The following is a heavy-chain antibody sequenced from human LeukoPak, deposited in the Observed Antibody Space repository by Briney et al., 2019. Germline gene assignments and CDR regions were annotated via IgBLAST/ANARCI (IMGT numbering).Heavy chain of an antibody. Sequence: GGSLRLSCAASGFTFSSYGMNWVRQAPGRGLEWLSYLSNTGNIHYAQSVKGRFTISRDNAKNSLYLQVDGLRAEDTAVYYCARRGDTPMIGDHWGQGILVTVAS. CDR3: ARRGDTPMIGDH. J-gene: IGHJ4*02. CDR1: GFTFSSYG. CDR2: LSNTGNI. D-gene: IGHD5-18*01. V-gene: IGHV3-48*01.